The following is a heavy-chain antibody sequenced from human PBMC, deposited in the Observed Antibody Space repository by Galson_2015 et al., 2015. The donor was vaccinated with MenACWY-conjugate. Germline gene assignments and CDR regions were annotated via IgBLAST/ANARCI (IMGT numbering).Heavy chain of an antibody. J-gene: IGHJ6*02. D-gene: IGHD3-10*01. Sequence: SLRLSCAASGFTFSNFWMSWVRQAPGKELEWVASIKQDGSEKYLVDSVKGRFTISRDNSKNTLYLQMNSLRAEDTAVYYCARDRRFSSRGVVTSSRMDVWGQGTTVTVSS. CDR3: ARDRRFSSRGVVTSSRMDV. CDR2: IKQDGSEK. V-gene: IGHV3-7*03. CDR1: GFTFSNFW.